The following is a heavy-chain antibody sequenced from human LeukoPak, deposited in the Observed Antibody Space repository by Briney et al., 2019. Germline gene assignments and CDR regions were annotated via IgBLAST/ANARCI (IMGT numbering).Heavy chain of an antibody. Sequence: GGSLRLSCAASGFTFSTYWMTWVRQAPGKGLEWVAFIRYDGSNKYYADSVKGRFTISRDNSKNTLYLQMNSLRAEDTAVYYCAKGQGSGWPFDYWGQGTLVTVSS. CDR3: AKGQGSGWPFDY. D-gene: IGHD6-19*01. CDR2: IRYDGSNK. V-gene: IGHV3-30*02. CDR1: GFTFSTYW. J-gene: IGHJ4*02.